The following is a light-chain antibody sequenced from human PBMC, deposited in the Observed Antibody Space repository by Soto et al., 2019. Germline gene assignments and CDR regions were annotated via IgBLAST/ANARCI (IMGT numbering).Light chain of an antibody. J-gene: IGKJ4*01. CDR2: KAS. CDR3: QQYNTYPLT. CDR1: QTISRW. Sequence: DIHMTQSPSTLSASVGDSVTITCRARQTISRWLAWYQQKPGKAPNLLIYKASSLESGVPSRFSGSGSGTEFTLTISSLQPDDFAIYYCQQYNTYPLTCGGGTKVEIK. V-gene: IGKV1-5*03.